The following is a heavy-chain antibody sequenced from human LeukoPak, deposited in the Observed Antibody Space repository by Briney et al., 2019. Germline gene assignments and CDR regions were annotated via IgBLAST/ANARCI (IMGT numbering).Heavy chain of an antibody. D-gene: IGHD3-16*02. J-gene: IGHJ3*02. CDR3: ASELVYDYVWGSYRFVAFDI. CDR2: IYYSGST. V-gene: IGHV4-59*01. CDR1: GGSISSYY. Sequence: PSETLSLTCTVSGGSISSYYWSWIRQPPGKGLEWIGYIYYSGSTNYNPSLKSRVTISVDTSKNQFSLKLSSVTAADTAVYYCASELVYDYVWGSYRFVAFDIWGQGTMVTVSS.